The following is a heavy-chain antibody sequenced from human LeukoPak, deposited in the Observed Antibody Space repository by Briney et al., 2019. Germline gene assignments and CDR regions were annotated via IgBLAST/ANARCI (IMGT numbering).Heavy chain of an antibody. CDR1: GYSSTNYW. CDR3: ARRCDSGGYRFWFDP. D-gene: IGHD3-16*02. CDR2: ISPHDSDT. J-gene: IGHJ5*02. V-gene: IGHV5-51*01. Sequence: GESLKISCKGTGYSSTNYWIGWVRQMPGKGLEWMGMISPHDSDTRYSPSFQGQVTISADKSITTAYLQWSSLKASDTAIYYCARRCDSGGYRFWFDPWGQGTLVTVSS.